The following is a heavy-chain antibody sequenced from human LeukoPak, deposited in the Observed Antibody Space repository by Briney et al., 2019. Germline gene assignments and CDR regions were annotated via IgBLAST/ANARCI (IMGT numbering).Heavy chain of an antibody. D-gene: IGHD3-22*01. CDR3: ARDRRGIVDPDAFDI. V-gene: IGHV1-8*01. CDR2: MNPNNGNT. Sequence: GASVKVSCKASGYTFTNYDINWVRQATGQGLEWMGWMNPNNGNTGYAEKFDGRVTMTRNTSISTAYMELSSLRSEDTAVYYCARDRRGIVDPDAFDIWGQGTMVTVSS. CDR1: GYTFTNYD. J-gene: IGHJ3*02.